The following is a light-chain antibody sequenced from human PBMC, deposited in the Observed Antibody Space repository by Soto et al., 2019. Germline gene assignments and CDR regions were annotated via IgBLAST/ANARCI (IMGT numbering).Light chain of an antibody. CDR3: QQYGSSIT. Sequence: EIVLTQSPGTLSLSPGERATIYCRASQSVSSSYLAWYQQKPGQAPRLLIYGASSRATGIPDRFSGSGSGTDFTLTISRLEPEDFAVYYCQQYGSSITFGQGTRLEIK. CDR1: QSVSSSY. V-gene: IGKV3-20*01. J-gene: IGKJ5*01. CDR2: GAS.